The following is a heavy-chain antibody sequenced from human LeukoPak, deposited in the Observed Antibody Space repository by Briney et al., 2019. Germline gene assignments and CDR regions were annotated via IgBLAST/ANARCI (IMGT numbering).Heavy chain of an antibody. CDR3: ARGRYYGSGSHPLFDY. Sequence: SETLSLTCTVSGGSISSYYWSWIRQPAGKGLEWIGRIYTSGSTNYNPSLKSRVTMSVDTSKNQFSLKLSSVTAADTAVYYCARGRYYGSGSHPLFDYWGQGTLVTVSS. CDR2: IYTSGST. D-gene: IGHD3-10*01. V-gene: IGHV4-4*07. J-gene: IGHJ4*02. CDR1: GGSISSYY.